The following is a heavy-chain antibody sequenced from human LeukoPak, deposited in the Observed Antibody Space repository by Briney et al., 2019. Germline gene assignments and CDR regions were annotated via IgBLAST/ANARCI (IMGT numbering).Heavy chain of an antibody. J-gene: IGHJ2*01. CDR2: SNHSGST. Sequence: SETLSLTCAVYGGSFSGYYWSWIRQPPGKGLEWIGESNHSGSTNYNPSLKSRVTISVDTSKNQFSLKLSSVTAADTAVYYCARRHRQWLGPNWYFDLWGRGTLVTVSS. CDR3: ARRHRQWLGPNWYFDL. V-gene: IGHV4-34*01. CDR1: GGSFSGYY. D-gene: IGHD6-19*01.